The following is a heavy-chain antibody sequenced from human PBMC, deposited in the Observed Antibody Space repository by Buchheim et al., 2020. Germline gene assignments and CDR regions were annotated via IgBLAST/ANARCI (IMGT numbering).Heavy chain of an antibody. CDR1: GGSISSSSYY. J-gene: IGHJ6*03. Sequence: QLQLQESGPGLVKPSETLSLTCTVSGGSISSSSYYWGWIRQPPGKGLEWIGSIYYSGSTYYNPSIKSRVTITVDTSKNQFSLKLSSVTAADTAVYYCARSQKLSRKNYYYYMDVWGKGTT. D-gene: IGHD6-13*01. V-gene: IGHV4-39*01. CDR3: ARSQKLSRKNYYYYMDV. CDR2: IYYSGST.